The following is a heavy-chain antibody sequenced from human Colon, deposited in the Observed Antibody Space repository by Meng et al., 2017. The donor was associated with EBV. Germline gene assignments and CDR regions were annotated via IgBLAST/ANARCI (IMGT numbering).Heavy chain of an antibody. Sequence: HPLLPESDSGLVQPSQSLSLTRAVSGDAISRGDYSWSWIRQPPGQGLEWIGYIYHGGTTYNTSLKSRVTISVDNSKNQFSLRLTSVTAADTAVYYCARGPYCGGDCYWFDPWGQGTLVTVSS. CDR1: GDAISRGDYS. J-gene: IGHJ5*02. CDR2: IYHGGTT. D-gene: IGHD2-21*02. V-gene: IGHV4-30-2*01. CDR3: ARGPYCGGDCYWFDP.